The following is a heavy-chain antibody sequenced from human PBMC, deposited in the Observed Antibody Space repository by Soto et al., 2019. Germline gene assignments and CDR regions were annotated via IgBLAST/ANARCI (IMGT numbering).Heavy chain of an antibody. CDR3: ARAPYYYDSSGYFYGPSRVDWIDS. Sequence: ASVKVSCKASGYTFTSYYMHWVRQAPGQGLEWMGIINPSGGSTSYAQKFQGRVTMTRDTSTSTVYMELSSLRSEDTAVYYCARAPYYYDSSGYFYGPSRVDWIDSWGQGLLVTVSS. J-gene: IGHJ5*01. D-gene: IGHD3-22*01. V-gene: IGHV1-46*01. CDR1: GYTFTSYY. CDR2: INPSGGST.